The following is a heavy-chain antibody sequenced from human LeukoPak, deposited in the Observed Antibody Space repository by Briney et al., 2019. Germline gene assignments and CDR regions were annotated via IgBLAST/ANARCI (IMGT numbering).Heavy chain of an antibody. CDR3: ARARYRSSWYYSRI. D-gene: IGHD6-13*01. V-gene: IGHV3-33*08. CDR1: GFTFRNYW. J-gene: IGHJ4*02. CDR2: IWYDGSNK. Sequence: GGSLRLSCAASGFTFRNYWMSWVRQAPGKGLEWVAVIWYDGSNKYYADSVKGRFTISRENSKNTLYLQMNSLRAEDTAVYYCARARYRSSWYYSRIWGQGTLVTVSS.